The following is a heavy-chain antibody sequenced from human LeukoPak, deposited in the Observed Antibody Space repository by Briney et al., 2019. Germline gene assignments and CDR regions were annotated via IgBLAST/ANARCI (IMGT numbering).Heavy chain of an antibody. D-gene: IGHD3-3*01. CDR3: AGDYDFWSGYPHAYDAFDI. CDR1: GGSISSGSYY. J-gene: IGHJ3*02. Sequence: PSQTLPLTCTVSGGSISSGSYYWSWIRQPAGKGLEWIGRIYTSGSTNYNPSLKSRVTISVDTSKNQFSLKLSSVTAADTAVYYCAGDYDFWSGYPHAYDAFDIWGQGTMVTVSS. V-gene: IGHV4-61*02. CDR2: IYTSGST.